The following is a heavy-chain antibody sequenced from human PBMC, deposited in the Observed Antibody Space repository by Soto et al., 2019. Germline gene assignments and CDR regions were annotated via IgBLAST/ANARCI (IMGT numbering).Heavy chain of an antibody. D-gene: IGHD3-16*02. CDR1: GFTFSDHY. CDR2: ISNSGSTI. J-gene: IGHJ4*02. Sequence: QVQLVESGGGLVKPGGSLRLSCAASGFTFSDHYMSWIRQAPGKGLEWVSYISNSGSTIHYADSVKGRFTISRDNAKNSVYLQMNSLRAEDTAVYYCATDALVQRGELSYDYWGQGTLVTVS. CDR3: ATDALVQRGELSYDY. V-gene: IGHV3-11*01.